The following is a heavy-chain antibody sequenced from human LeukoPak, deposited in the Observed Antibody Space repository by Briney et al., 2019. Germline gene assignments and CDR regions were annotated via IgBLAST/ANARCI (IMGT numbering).Heavy chain of an antibody. V-gene: IGHV3-23*01. D-gene: IGHD2-15*01. Sequence: GGSLRLSCVASGFTFSTFAMNWVRQAPGKGLEWVSAISGSGGSTYYADSVKGRFTISRDNSKNTLYLQMNSLRAEDTAVYYCAKDGSYCSGGSCYRNAFDIWGQGTMVTVSS. J-gene: IGHJ3*02. CDR2: ISGSGGST. CDR3: AKDGSYCSGGSCYRNAFDI. CDR1: GFTFSTFA.